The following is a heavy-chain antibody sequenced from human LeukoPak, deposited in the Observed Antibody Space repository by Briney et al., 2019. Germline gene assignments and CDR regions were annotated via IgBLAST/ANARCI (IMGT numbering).Heavy chain of an antibody. CDR1: GFTFSDYW. V-gene: IGHV3-7*03. CDR2: IKQDGNEK. Sequence: GGSLRLSCAASGFTFSDYWMTWVRQAPGKGLEWVANIKQDGNEKYYVDSVRGRFTISRDNAKKSLYLQMNGLRAEDTAVYYCARGSHYYDSGRYYYYGLDVWGQGTTVTVSS. CDR3: ARGSHYYDSGRYYYYGLDV. J-gene: IGHJ6*02. D-gene: IGHD3-10*01.